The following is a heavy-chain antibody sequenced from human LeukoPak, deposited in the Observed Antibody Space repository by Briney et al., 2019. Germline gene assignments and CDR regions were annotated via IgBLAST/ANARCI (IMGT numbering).Heavy chain of an antibody. CDR3: ARELAQGGIYFGWFDP. V-gene: IGHV1-69*05. CDR1: GGTFSSYA. Sequence: ASVKVSCKASGGTFSSYAISWVRQAPGQGLEWMGGIIPIFGTANYAQKFQGRVTITTDESTSTAYMELSSLRSEDTAVYYCARELAQGGIYFGWFDPWGQGTPVTVSS. D-gene: IGHD2-15*01. CDR2: IIPIFGTA. J-gene: IGHJ5*02.